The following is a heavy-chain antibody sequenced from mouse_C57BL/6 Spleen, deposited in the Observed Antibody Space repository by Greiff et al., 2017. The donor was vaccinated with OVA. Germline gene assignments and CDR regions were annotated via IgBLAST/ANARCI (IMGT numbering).Heavy chain of an antibody. V-gene: IGHV5-4*01. D-gene: IGHD1-1*01. Sequence: EVMLVESGGGLVKPGGSLKLSCAASGFTFSSYAMSWVRQTPEKRLEWVATISDGGSYTYYPDNVKGRFTISRDNAKNNLYLQMSHLKSEDTAMYYCARDGSSYRYAMDYWGQGTSVTVSS. CDR2: ISDGGSYT. J-gene: IGHJ4*01. CDR1: GFTFSSYA. CDR3: ARDGSSYRYAMDY.